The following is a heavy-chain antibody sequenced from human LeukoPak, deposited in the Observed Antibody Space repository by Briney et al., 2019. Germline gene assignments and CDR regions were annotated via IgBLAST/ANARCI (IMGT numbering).Heavy chain of an antibody. D-gene: IGHD2-21*02. CDR3: ARAFAGGDFGSPDY. Sequence: ASVKLSCKASGYTFTSYYMHWVRHPPAQGLGWMAIMNPSGGRTSYTQKFQGRVTMTRDTSTTTVYIELSSLRSEDTAVYYCARAFAGGDFGSPDYSGQGTLVTVSS. J-gene: IGHJ4*02. CDR2: MNPSGGRT. V-gene: IGHV1-46*01. CDR1: GYTFTSYY.